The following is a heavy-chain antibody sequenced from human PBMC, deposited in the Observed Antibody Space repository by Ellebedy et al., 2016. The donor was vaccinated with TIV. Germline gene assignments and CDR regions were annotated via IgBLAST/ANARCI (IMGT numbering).Heavy chain of an antibody. J-gene: IGHJ4*02. CDR2: ISSDGSST. D-gene: IGHD3-10*01. CDR1: GFTFSSYW. V-gene: IGHV3-74*01. CDR3: ASELSLYDSGSYFDY. Sequence: PGGSLRLSCAASGFTFSSYWMHRVRQAPGKGLVWVSRISSDGSSTSYADSVKGRFTISRDNAKNTLYLQMNSLRAEDTALYYCASELSLYDSGSYFDYWGQGTLVTVSS.